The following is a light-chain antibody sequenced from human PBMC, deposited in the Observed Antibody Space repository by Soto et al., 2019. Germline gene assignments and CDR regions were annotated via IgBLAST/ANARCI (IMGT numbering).Light chain of an antibody. Sequence: DIQMTQSPSTLSASVGDRVTITGRASQSINSWLAWYQQKPGNAPKVLICGASSLECGVPSRFSGSGSGTEFTLTIRSLPPDDFATYYCQQYNSYPWTFGQGPKVEIK. J-gene: IGKJ1*01. CDR2: GAS. V-gene: IGKV1-5*01. CDR1: QSINSW. CDR3: QQYNSYPWT.